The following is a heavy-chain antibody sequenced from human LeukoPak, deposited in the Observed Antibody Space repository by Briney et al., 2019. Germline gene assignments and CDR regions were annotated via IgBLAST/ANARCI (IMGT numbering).Heavy chain of an antibody. CDR1: GGTFSSYA. CDR3: ARLNYDILTGYLYYYYGMDV. Sequence: SVKVSCKASGGTFSSYAISWVRQAPGQGLEWMGGIIPIFGTANYAQKFQGRVTITADESTSTAYMELSSLRSEDTAVYYCARLNYDILTGYLYYYYGMDVWGQGTTVTVSS. V-gene: IGHV1-69*13. CDR2: IIPIFGTA. D-gene: IGHD3-9*01. J-gene: IGHJ6*02.